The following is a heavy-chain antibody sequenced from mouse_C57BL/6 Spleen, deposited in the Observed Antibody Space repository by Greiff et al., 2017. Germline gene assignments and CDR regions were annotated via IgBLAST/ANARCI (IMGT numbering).Heavy chain of an antibody. V-gene: IGHV10-3*01. CDR3: VRGFRSYAMDY. Sequence: EVMLVESGGGLVQPKGSLKLSCAASGFTFNTYAMHWVRQTPGKGLEWVARIRSKSSNYATYYADSVKDRFTISRDDSQIILYLQMNNLKNEDTAMYYCVRGFRSYAMDYWGQGTSVTVSS. J-gene: IGHJ4*01. CDR1: GFTFNTYA. CDR2: IRSKSSNYAT.